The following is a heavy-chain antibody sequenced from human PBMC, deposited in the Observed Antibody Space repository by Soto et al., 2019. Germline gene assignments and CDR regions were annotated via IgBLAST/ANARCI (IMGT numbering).Heavy chain of an antibody. J-gene: IGHJ5*02. CDR3: AKDVIAAAPTFYNWFDP. CDR2: ISYDGSNK. CDR1: GFTFSSYG. V-gene: IGHV3-30*18. Sequence: GGSLRLSCAASGFTFSSYGMHWVRQAPGKGLEWVAVISYDGSNKYYADSVKGRFTISRDNSKNTLYLQMNSLRAEDTAVYYCAKDVIAAAPTFYNWFDPWGQGTLVTVS. D-gene: IGHD6-13*01.